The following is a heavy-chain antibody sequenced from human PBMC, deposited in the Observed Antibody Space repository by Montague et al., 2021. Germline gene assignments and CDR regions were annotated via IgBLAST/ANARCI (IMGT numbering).Heavy chain of an antibody. J-gene: IGHJ4*02. Sequence: SETLSLTCTVYGGSFSGYYWNWIRQSPGKGLEWIGEISHNGSTSYNPSLKSRVTMSVDTSKNQFSLKLRSVTAADTAVYYCASDRGPFDYWGQGTVVTVSS. CDR3: ASDRGPFDY. CDR1: GGSFSGYY. V-gene: IGHV4-34*01. CDR2: ISHNGST. D-gene: IGHD3-10*01.